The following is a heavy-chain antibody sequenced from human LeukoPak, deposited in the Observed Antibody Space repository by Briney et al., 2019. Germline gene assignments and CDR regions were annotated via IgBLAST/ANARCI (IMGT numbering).Heavy chain of an antibody. CDR2: INPNSGGT. CDR3: ARSGAVISSSWGTAMAPGDY. J-gene: IGHJ4*02. Sequence: ASVKVSCKASGYTFTGYYMHWVRQAPGQGLEWMGWINPNSGGTNYAQKCQGRVTMTRDTSISTAYMKLSRLRSDDTAVYYCARSGAVISSSWGTAMAPGDYWGQGTLVTVSS. CDR1: GYTFTGYY. V-gene: IGHV1-2*02. D-gene: IGHD6-13*01.